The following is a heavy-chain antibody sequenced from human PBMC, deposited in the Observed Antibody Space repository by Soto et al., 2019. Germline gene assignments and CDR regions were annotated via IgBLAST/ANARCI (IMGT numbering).Heavy chain of an antibody. Sequence: GPTLVNPTQTLTLTCTFSGFSLSTSGMCVSWIRQPPGKALEWLALIDWDDDKYYSTSLKTRLTISKDTSKNQVVLTMTNMDPVDTATYYRARSLRFLEWYYFDYWGQGTLVTVSS. CDR1: GFSLSTSGMC. D-gene: IGHD3-3*01. CDR3: ARSLRFLEWYYFDY. J-gene: IGHJ4*02. V-gene: IGHV2-70*01. CDR2: IDWDDDK.